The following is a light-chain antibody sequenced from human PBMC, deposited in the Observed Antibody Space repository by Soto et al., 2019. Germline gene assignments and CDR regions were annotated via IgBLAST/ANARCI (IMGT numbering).Light chain of an antibody. Sequence: DIQMTQSPSTLSASVGDRVTITCRASQSISSWLAWYQQKPGKAPKLLIYSASSLESGVPSRFSGSGSGTEFTLTISSLQPDDFATYYCQQYSNYWTFGQGTKVEIK. V-gene: IGKV1-5*03. CDR1: QSISSW. CDR2: SAS. CDR3: QQYSNYWT. J-gene: IGKJ1*01.